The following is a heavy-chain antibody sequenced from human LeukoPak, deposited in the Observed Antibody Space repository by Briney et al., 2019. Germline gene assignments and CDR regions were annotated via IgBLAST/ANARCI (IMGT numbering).Heavy chain of an antibody. CDR3: AKGGFLEWLLYFDY. J-gene: IGHJ4*02. CDR2: IRYDGSNK. Sequence: PGGSLRLSCAASGFTFSSYGMHWVRQAPGKGLEWVAFIRYDGSNKYYADSVKGRFTISRDNSKNTLYLQMNSLRAEDTAVYYCAKGGFLEWLLYFDYWGQGTLVTVSS. V-gene: IGHV3-30*02. CDR1: GFTFSSYG. D-gene: IGHD3-3*01.